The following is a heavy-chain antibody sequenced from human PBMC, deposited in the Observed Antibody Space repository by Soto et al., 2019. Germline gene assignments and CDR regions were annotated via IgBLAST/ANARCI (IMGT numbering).Heavy chain of an antibody. CDR3: ARGTYYYDSSGYYYVEFPDY. CDR1: GFTFSSYG. Sequence: PGGSLRLSCAASGFTFSSYGMHWVRQAPGKGLEWVAVIWYDGSNKYYADSVKGRFTISRDNSKNTLYLQMNSLRAEDTAVYYCARGTYYYDSSGYYYVEFPDYWGQGTLVTVSS. D-gene: IGHD3-22*01. CDR2: IWYDGSNK. J-gene: IGHJ4*02. V-gene: IGHV3-33*01.